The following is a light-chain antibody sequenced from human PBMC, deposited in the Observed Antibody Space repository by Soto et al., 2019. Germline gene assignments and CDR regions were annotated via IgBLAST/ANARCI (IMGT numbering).Light chain of an antibody. CDR1: QGIRND. Sequence: DTPLTPSPASMTTSKGNRVTITCRASQGIRNDLGWYQQKSGKAPKHLIYAASSLQSGVPSRFSGSGSGTEFTLTISSLQPEDFAPYYCLHHNSYPLTFGPGTKVDIK. CDR3: LHHNSYPLT. V-gene: IGKV1-17*01. CDR2: AAS. J-gene: IGKJ3*01.